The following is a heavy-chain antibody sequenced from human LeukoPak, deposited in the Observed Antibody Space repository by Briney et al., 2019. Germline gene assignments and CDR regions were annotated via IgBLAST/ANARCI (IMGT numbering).Heavy chain of an antibody. D-gene: IGHD5-24*01. Sequence: GGSLRLSCAASGFTFSTYSLNWVRQAPGKGLEWVSSISSSSLYIYYADSVKGRFTISRDNAKNSLFLQMNSLRAEDTAVYYCAREGDGYNSPIDYWGQGTLVTVSS. V-gene: IGHV3-21*01. J-gene: IGHJ4*02. CDR2: ISSSSLYI. CDR1: GFTFSTYS. CDR3: AREGDGYNSPIDY.